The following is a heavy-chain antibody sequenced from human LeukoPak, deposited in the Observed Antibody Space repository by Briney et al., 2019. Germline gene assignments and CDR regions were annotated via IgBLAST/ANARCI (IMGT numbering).Heavy chain of an antibody. V-gene: IGHV4-30-4*01. CDR2: IYSSGDT. J-gene: IGHJ4*02. CDR3: ARTPGYCSGTSCYIGY. Sequence: SETLSLTCTVSGGSISSGDSPWSWIRQPPGKGLEWIGYIYSSGDTYYNPSLKSRVTISVDTSKNQFSLRLSSVTAADTAVYYCARTPGYCSGTSCYIGYWGQGTLVTVSS. D-gene: IGHD2-2*02. CDR1: GGSISSGDSP.